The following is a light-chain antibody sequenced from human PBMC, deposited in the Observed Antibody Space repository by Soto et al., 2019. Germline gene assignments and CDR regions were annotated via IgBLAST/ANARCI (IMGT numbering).Light chain of an antibody. Sequence: EVVMTQSPATLSVSPRERATLSCRASRTVSTNLGWYQQKPGQAPRLLIYNASTRATGIPAGFSGTGSGTEFTFTISSLQSEDFAVYYCQQFNNWPPTFGGGTKVEI. J-gene: IGKJ4*01. CDR2: NAS. CDR1: RTVSTN. CDR3: QQFNNWPPT. V-gene: IGKV3-15*01.